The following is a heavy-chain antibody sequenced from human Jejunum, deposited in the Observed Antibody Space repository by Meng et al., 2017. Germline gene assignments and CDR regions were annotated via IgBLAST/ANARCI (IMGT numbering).Heavy chain of an antibody. D-gene: IGHD2-8*01. Sequence: QVQLPESGPGRVKPWGTLSLTCAVSGDSISSSYWWSWVRQSPGKGLEWIGEIYHSGTTNYNPSLKSRVTLSVDKSKNQFSLNLSSVTAADTAVYFCARDFEALNGVWGQGTLVTVSS. CDR1: GDSISSSYW. CDR3: ARDFEALNGV. CDR2: IYHSGTT. V-gene: IGHV4-4*02. J-gene: IGHJ1*01.